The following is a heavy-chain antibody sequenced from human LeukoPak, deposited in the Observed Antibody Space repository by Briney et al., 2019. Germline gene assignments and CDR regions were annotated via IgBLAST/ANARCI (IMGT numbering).Heavy chain of an antibody. CDR1: GFTFDDYG. D-gene: IGHD3-22*01. Sequence: GGSLRLSCAASGFTFDDYGMSWVRQAPGKALEWFFGINWNGGSTGYADSVKGRFTISRDNAKNSLYLQMNSLRAEDTALYYCARDLDTMTPFDYWGQGTLVTVSS. CDR3: ARDLDTMTPFDY. V-gene: IGHV3-20*04. CDR2: INWNGGST. J-gene: IGHJ4*02.